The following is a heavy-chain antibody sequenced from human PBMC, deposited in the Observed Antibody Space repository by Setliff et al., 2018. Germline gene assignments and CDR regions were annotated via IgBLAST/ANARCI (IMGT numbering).Heavy chain of an antibody. Sequence: TLSLTCTVSGDSINTPTYHWGWVRQPPGKGLEWIGLIYYTGITYYNPSLKSRVTISEDMSENQISLKLNPVTAADTAVYYCVKTFNGSPADRWGQGTLVTVS. CDR2: IYYTGIT. CDR3: VKTFNGSPADR. CDR1: GDSINTPTYH. V-gene: IGHV4-39*01. D-gene: IGHD2-2*01. J-gene: IGHJ5*02.